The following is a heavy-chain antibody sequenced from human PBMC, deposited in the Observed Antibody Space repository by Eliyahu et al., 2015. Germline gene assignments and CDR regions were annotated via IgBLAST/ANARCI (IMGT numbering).Heavy chain of an antibody. J-gene: IGHJ4*02. CDR2: IYYSGST. D-gene: IGHD6-19*01. CDR1: GASINTYY. V-gene: IGHV4-59*01. Sequence: QVQLQESGPGLVTPSETLSLXCXVXGASINTYYWSWIRQPPGKGLEWIGYIYYSGSTNYNPSLKSRATISVDTSKNQFSLKLSSVTAADTAVYYCARDSSGWYGAIDYWGQGTLVTVSS. CDR3: ARDSSGWYGAIDY.